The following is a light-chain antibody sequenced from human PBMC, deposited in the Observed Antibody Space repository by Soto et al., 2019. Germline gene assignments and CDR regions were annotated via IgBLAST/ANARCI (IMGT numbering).Light chain of an antibody. J-gene: IGKJ5*01. CDR1: QTIRTY. V-gene: IGKV1-39*01. Sequence: DIQMTQSPPSLSASVGDRVIITCRASQTIRTYLNWYQSRPGKAPELLISADSSFQSAVPSRFSGRGSGTNFTLTISGLQPEDFATYFCQQSYSTPITFGQGTRLEIK. CDR2: ADS. CDR3: QQSYSTPIT.